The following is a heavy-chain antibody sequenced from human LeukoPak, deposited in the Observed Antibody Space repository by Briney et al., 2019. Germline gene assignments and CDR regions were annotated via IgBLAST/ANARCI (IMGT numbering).Heavy chain of an antibody. CDR2: INPNSGGT. CDR3: ASQEIYVGCYYGMDV. J-gene: IGHJ6*02. D-gene: IGHD4-23*01. CDR1: GYTFTGYY. V-gene: IGHV1-2*06. Sequence: ASVKVSCKASGYTFTGYYMHWVRQAPGQGLEWMGRINPNSGGTNYAQKFQGRVTMTRDTSISTAYMELSRLRSDDTAVYYCASQEIYVGCYYGMDVWGQGTTVTVSS.